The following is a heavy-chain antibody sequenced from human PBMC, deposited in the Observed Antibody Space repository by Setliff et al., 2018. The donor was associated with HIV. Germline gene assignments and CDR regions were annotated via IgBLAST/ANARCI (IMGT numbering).Heavy chain of an antibody. CDR3: AKSVRDTSGYLTFYFDS. Sequence: SETLSLTCIVSGASISSNTWSWIRQAPGKGLQWIGFIYNSVTTNYNPSLKSRVTVSVDTSKNQFSLKLSSVTAADTAVYYCAKSVRDTSGYLTFYFDSWGRGTLVTVSS. CDR1: GASISSNT. CDR2: IYNSVTT. J-gene: IGHJ4*02. V-gene: IGHV4-4*08. D-gene: IGHD3-22*01.